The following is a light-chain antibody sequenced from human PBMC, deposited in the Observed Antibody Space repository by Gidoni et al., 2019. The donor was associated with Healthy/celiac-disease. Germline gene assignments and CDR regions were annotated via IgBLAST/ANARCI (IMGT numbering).Light chain of an antibody. CDR1: QHVSSSY. CDR2: GAS. CDR3: QQYGSSPT. J-gene: IGKJ4*01. Sequence: EHGLTQSPGTLSLSPGERATLSCQASQHVSSSYLDWYQQKPGQAPRLLIYGASSRATGIPDRFSGSGSGTDFTVTISRLEPEDFAVYYCQQYGSSPTFGGGTKVEIK. V-gene: IGKV3-20*01.